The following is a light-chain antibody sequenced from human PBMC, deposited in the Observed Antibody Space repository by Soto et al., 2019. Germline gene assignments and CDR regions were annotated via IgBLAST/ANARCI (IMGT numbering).Light chain of an antibody. Sequence: EIVLTQSPGTLSLSPGEAATVSCRASQNISSTYVAWYQQKPGQAPRLLIYATSNRGTGIPARFSGRGSGTDFTLTIRRLEPEDFAVYYCQQYGGSWTFGQGTKVDIK. V-gene: IGKV3-20*01. CDR2: ATS. J-gene: IGKJ1*01. CDR3: QQYGGSWT. CDR1: QNISSTY.